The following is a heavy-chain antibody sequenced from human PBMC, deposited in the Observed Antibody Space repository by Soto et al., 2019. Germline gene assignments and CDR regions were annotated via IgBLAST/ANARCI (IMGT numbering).Heavy chain of an antibody. CDR3: ARSHRSLFYFDY. CDR1: GGTFSSYA. CDR2: IIPIFGTA. Sequence: SVKVSCKASGGTFSSYAISWVRQAPGQGLEWMGGIIPIFGTANYAQKFQGRVTITADESTSTAYMELSSLRSEDTAVYYCARSHRSLFYFDYWGQGTLVTSPQ. V-gene: IGHV1-69*13. J-gene: IGHJ4*02.